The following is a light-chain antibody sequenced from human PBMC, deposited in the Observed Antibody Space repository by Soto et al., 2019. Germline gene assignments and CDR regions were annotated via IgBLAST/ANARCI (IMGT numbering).Light chain of an antibody. V-gene: IGKV3-11*01. CDR2: GAS. J-gene: IGKJ4*01. CDR1: QSVSSK. Sequence: EVVLTHSPGTLSLSPCERATLSFSASQSVSSKLAWYQQKPGQAPRLLIYGASTRATGIPARFSGSGSGTEFTLIISSLEPEDFAVYYCQQRSNWPPALTFGGGTKVDIK. CDR3: QQRSNWPPALT.